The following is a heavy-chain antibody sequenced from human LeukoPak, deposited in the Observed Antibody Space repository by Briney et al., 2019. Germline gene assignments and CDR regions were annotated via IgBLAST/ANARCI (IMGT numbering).Heavy chain of an antibody. D-gene: IGHD3-10*01. CDR2: ISWNSGSI. V-gene: IGHV3-9*01. CDR3: AKGRLWFGELLRESDY. J-gene: IGHJ4*02. CDR1: GFTFDDYA. Sequence: GGSLRLSCAASGFTFDDYAMHWVRQAPGKGLEWVSGISWNSGSIGYADSVKGRFTISRDNSKNTLYLQMNSLRAEDTAVYYCAKGRLWFGELLRESDYWGQGTLVTVSS.